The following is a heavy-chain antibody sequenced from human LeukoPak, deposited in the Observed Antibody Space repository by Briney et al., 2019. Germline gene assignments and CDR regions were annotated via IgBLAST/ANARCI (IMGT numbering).Heavy chain of an antibody. Sequence: ASVKVSCKASGYTLTDHHILWLRQVPGQGLEWMGWIQANSGATKFAQDFQGRVTMTRDATTNTAYMELRSLRSDDTAIYYCGRDPTDGYAHADCWGQGTLVTVSS. D-gene: IGHD5-24*01. J-gene: IGHJ4*02. CDR1: GYTLTDHH. CDR3: GRDPTDGYAHADC. CDR2: IQANSGAT. V-gene: IGHV1-2*02.